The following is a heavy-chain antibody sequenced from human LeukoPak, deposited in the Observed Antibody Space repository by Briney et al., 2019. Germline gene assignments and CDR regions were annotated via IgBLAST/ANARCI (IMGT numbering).Heavy chain of an antibody. D-gene: IGHD2-21*02. J-gene: IGHJ4*02. CDR1: GFTFSTYG. CDR2: MSYDGSNI. V-gene: IGHV3-30*18. CDR3: AKVTPGSTARKSGLDY. Sequence: GGSLRLSCAASGFTFSTYGMHWVRQTPGKGLEWVAVMSYDGSNIYYGNSVKRRFTISRDNTKNTLYLQMNNLRVEDTALYYCAKVTPGSTARKSGLDYWGQGTLVTVSS.